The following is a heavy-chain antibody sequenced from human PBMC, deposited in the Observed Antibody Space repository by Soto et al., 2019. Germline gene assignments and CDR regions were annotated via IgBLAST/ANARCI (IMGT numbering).Heavy chain of an antibody. CDR3: ARDSQPYGMDV. J-gene: IGHJ6*02. Sequence: PSETLSLTCTVSGGSISSYYWSWIRQPPGKGLEWIGYIYYSGSTNYSPSLKSRVTISVDTSKNQFSLKLSSVTAADTAVYYCARDSQPYGMDVWGQGTTVTVSS. V-gene: IGHV4-59*01. CDR1: GGSISSYY. CDR2: IYYSGST.